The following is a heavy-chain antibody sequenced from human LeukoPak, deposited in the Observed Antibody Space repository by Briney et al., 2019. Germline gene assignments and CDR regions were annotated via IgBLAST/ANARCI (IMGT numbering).Heavy chain of an antibody. Sequence: GGSLRLSCAASGFTFSSYWMSWVRQAPGKGLEWVANIKQDGSEKHYVDSVKGRLTISRDNAKNLLYLQMSSLRVEDTAVYYCARDRYGGYVPSYFDYWSQGTLVTVSS. CDR2: IKQDGSEK. D-gene: IGHD5-12*01. CDR1: GFTFSSYW. J-gene: IGHJ4*02. CDR3: ARDRYGGYVPSYFDY. V-gene: IGHV3-7*01.